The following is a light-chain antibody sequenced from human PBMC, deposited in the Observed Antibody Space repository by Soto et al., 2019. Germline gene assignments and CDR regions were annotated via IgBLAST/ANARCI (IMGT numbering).Light chain of an antibody. CDR1: SGHSNYA. V-gene: IGLV4-69*01. J-gene: IGLJ2*01. Sequence: QPVLTQSPSASASLGASVNLTCTLSSGHSNYAIAWHQQQPEKGPRSLMKLNSDGSHSKGDGIPDRFSGSSSGAERYLTISSLQSEDEADYYCQTWGTGVRVFGGGTQLTVL. CDR3: QTWGTGVRV. CDR2: LNSDGSH.